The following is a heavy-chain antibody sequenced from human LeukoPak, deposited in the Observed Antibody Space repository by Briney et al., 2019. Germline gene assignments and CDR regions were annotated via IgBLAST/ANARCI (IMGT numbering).Heavy chain of an antibody. J-gene: IGHJ6*02. CDR3: ARVWAYCGGDCSTRSYGMDV. D-gene: IGHD2-21*02. CDR1: GYTFTGYY. V-gene: IGHV1-2*02. Sequence: ASVKVSCKASGYTFTGYYMHWVRQAPGQGLEWMGWINPNSGGTNYAQKFQGRVTKTRDTSISTAYMELSRLGSDDTAVYYCARVWAYCGGDCSTRSYGMDVWGQGTTVTVSS. CDR2: INPNSGGT.